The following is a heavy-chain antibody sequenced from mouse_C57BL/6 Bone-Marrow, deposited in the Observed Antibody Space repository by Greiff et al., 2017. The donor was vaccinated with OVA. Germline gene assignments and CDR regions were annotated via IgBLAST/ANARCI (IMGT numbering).Heavy chain of an antibody. V-gene: IGHV1-69*01. CDR2: IDPSDSYT. CDR1: GYTFTSYW. J-gene: IGHJ2*01. CDR3: ASLLLDY. D-gene: IGHD1-1*01. Sequence: QVQLQQPGAELVMPGASVKLSCKASGYTFTSYWMPWVKQRPGQGLEWIGEIDPSDSYTNYNQKFKGKSTLTVDKSSSTAYMQLSSLTSEDSAVYYCASLLLDYWGQGTTLTVSS.